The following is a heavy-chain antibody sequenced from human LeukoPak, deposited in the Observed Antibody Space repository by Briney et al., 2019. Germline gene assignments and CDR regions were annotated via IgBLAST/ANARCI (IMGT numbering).Heavy chain of an antibody. CDR1: GYSISSGYY. Sequence: SEILSLTCTVSGYSISSGYYWGWIRQPPGKGLEWIGSIYHSGSTYYDPSLKSRVTISADTSKNQFSLKLSSVTAADTAVYYCARGWIQLWSPFDYWGQGTLVTVSS. V-gene: IGHV4-38-2*02. CDR2: IYHSGST. CDR3: ARGWIQLWSPFDY. J-gene: IGHJ4*02. D-gene: IGHD5-18*01.